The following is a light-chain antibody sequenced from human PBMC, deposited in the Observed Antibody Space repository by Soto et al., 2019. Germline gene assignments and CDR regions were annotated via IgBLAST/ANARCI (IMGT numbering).Light chain of an antibody. Sequence: DIQMTQSPSTLSASVGDRVTITCRASQSISSWLAWDQQKPGKAPKLLIYKASSLESGVPSRFSGSGYGTEFTLTISSLQTDDFATYYCQQYNSYAWTFGQGTKVEIK. V-gene: IGKV1-5*03. CDR1: QSISSW. J-gene: IGKJ1*01. CDR2: KAS. CDR3: QQYNSYAWT.